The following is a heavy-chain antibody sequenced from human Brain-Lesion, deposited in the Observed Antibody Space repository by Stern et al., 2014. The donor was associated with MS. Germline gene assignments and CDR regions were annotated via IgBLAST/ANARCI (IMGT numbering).Heavy chain of an antibody. D-gene: IGHD6-6*01. CDR3: ARRGDSSSSGFDY. V-gene: IGHV5-51*01. Sequence: EVQLVQSGAEVKKPGESLKISCKGSGYRFTSNWLGGVRQMPGKCLEWMGIIWPGDSDTRYSPSFQGQVTISADKSISTAYLQWSSLQASDTAMYYCARRGDSSSSGFDYWGQGTLVIVSS. CDR1: GYRFTSNW. J-gene: IGHJ4*02. CDR2: IWPGDSDT.